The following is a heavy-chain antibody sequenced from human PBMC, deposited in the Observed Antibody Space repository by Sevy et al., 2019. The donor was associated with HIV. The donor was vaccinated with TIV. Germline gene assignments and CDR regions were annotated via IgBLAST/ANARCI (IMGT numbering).Heavy chain of an antibody. D-gene: IGHD3-22*01. J-gene: IGHJ4*02. V-gene: IGHV4-59*01. CDR1: GGSISSYY. Sequence: SETLSLTCTVSGGSISSYYWSWIRQPPGKGLEWIGYIYYSGSTNYNPSLKSRVTISVDTSKNQFSLKLGSVTAADTAVYYCARGYYDSSGYYPDFDYWGQGTLVTVS. CDR2: IYYSGST. CDR3: ARGYYDSSGYYPDFDY.